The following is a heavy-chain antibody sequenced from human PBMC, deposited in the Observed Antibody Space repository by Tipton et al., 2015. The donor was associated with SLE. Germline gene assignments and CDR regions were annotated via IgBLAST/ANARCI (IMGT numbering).Heavy chain of an antibody. D-gene: IGHD3-10*01. CDR2: INHSGST. Sequence: TLSLTCAVYGGSFSGYYWSWIRQPPGKGLKWIGEINHSGSTNYNPSLKSRVTISVDTSKNQFSLKLSSVTAADTAVYYCAREWRITSPRFDPWGQGTLVTVSS. J-gene: IGHJ5*02. V-gene: IGHV4-34*01. CDR3: AREWRITSPRFDP. CDR1: GGSFSGYY.